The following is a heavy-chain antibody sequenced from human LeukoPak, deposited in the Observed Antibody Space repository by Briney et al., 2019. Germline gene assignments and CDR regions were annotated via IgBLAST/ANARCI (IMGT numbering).Heavy chain of an antibody. J-gene: IGHJ4*02. D-gene: IGHD6-19*01. V-gene: IGHV3-30*03. CDR3: ARDRSLRYPAGYTSGWPSFGY. CDR1: GFTFSSYG. CDR2: ISFDGSIK. Sequence: GGSLRLSCAASGFTFSSYGMHWVRQAPGKGLEWVAVISFDGSIKYYPDSVKGRFTISRDNSKNTLYLQMNSLRPEDSAVYYCARDRSLRYPAGYTSGWPSFGYWGQGTLVTVSS.